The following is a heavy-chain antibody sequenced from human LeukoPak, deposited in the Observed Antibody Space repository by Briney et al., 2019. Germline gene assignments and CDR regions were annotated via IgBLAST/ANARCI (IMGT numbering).Heavy chain of an antibody. CDR2: ISDSGGST. J-gene: IGHJ3*02. CDR1: GFTFSNYA. D-gene: IGHD2-8*01. V-gene: IGHV3-23*01. Sequence: QTGGSLRLSCAASGFTFSNYAMGWVRQAPGKGLEWVSVISDSGGSTHYADSMKGRFTISRDNSKNTLYLQMNNLRAEDTAVYYCAQDVSSLIGAFYIWGQGTMVTVSS. CDR3: AQDVSSLIGAFYI.